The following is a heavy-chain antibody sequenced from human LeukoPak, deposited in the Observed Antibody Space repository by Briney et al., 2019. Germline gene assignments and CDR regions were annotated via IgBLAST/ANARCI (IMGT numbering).Heavy chain of an antibody. CDR1: GFTFSSYA. D-gene: IGHD5-12*01. CDR3: AKDAIRGYSGYWSPYFDY. V-gene: IGHV3-30*02. J-gene: IGHJ4*02. CDR2: IRYDGSNK. Sequence: GGSLRLSCAASGFTFSSYAMSWVRQAPGKGLEWVAFIRYDGSNKYYADSVKGRFTISRDNSKNTLYLQMNSLRAEDTAVYYCAKDAIRGYSGYWSPYFDYWGQGTLVTVSS.